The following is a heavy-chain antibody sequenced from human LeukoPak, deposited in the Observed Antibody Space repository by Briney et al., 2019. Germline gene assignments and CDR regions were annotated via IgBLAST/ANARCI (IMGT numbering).Heavy chain of an antibody. D-gene: IGHD5-12*01. J-gene: IGHJ4*02. CDR3: AKDRAGYSGARGFDY. CDR1: RFTFSTYA. CDR2: VSGGGDTT. V-gene: IGHV3-23*01. Sequence: GGSLRLSCAPSRFTFSTYAMSWVRQAPGEGLEWVSGVSGGGDTTYYEDPVKGRFTISRDSSKNSLHLQMNGLRAEDTAIYDCAKDRAGYSGARGFDYWGQGTLVTVSS.